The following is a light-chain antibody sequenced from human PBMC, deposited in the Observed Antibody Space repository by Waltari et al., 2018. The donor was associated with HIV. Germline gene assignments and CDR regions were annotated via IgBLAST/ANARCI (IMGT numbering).Light chain of an antibody. V-gene: IGKV1-39*01. CDR3: QQTYGTPRT. CDR2: GSS. J-gene: IGKJ1*01. Sequence: DIQMTQSPSSLSASVRDRVTISCRASQSIGNYLNWYQQKPGEAPKLLIYGSSGLQSGVPSRFSGSGSGTDFTLTISSLQPDDFATYYCQQTYGTPRTFGQGTKVEIK. CDR1: QSIGNY.